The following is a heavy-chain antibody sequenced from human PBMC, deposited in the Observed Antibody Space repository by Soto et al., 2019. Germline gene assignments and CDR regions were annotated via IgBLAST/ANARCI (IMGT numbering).Heavy chain of an antibody. Sequence: GGSLRLSYAASGFTFSSYAMSWVSQAPGKGLEWVSAISGSGGSTYYADSVKGRFTISRDNSKNTLYLQMNSLRAEDTAVYYCAKEYDFWSGYYTFGHFDYWGQGTLVTVSS. D-gene: IGHD3-3*01. CDR3: AKEYDFWSGYYTFGHFDY. V-gene: IGHV3-23*01. CDR2: ISGSGGST. CDR1: GFTFSSYA. J-gene: IGHJ4*02.